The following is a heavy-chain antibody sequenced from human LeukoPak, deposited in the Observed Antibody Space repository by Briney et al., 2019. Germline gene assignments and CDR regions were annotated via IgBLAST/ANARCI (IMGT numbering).Heavy chain of an antibody. CDR1: GGSISFYY. Sequence: PSETLSLTCTVSGGSISFYYWSWIRQPAGKGLEWIGRMYTSGSSNYNPSLKSRATMSVDTSKNRFSLKLSSVTAADTAVYYCATSLKYGFFDYWGQGTLVTVSS. CDR2: MYTSGSS. CDR3: ATSLKYGFFDY. D-gene: IGHD3-10*01. J-gene: IGHJ4*02. V-gene: IGHV4-4*07.